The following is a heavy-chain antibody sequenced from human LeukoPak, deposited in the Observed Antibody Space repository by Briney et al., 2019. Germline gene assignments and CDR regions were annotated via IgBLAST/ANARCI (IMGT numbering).Heavy chain of an antibody. D-gene: IGHD3-9*01. CDR1: GFTFSSYG. CDR3: EKTDSLRYFVWLLSFDY. CDR2: IRYDGSNK. Sequence: GGSLRLSCAASGFTFSSYGMHWVRQAPGKGLEWGAFIRYDGSNKNYADSLKGRFTISRDNSNNTPYLQMNSLRAAETAFYYCEKTDSLRYFVWLLSFDYWGQGTLVTVSS. J-gene: IGHJ4*02. V-gene: IGHV3-30*02.